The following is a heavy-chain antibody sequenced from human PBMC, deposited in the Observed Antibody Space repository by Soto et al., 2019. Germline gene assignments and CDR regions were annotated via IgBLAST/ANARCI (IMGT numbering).Heavy chain of an antibody. CDR1: GYTYNNYD. D-gene: IGHD6-13*01. Sequence: ASVKVSCKASGYTYNNYDINWVRQAPGQGLEWMGWISAYNGDTNCTQKPQGRVTMTRDTSENTAYMELSSLRSEDTAVYYCARGLVLDYYDYWGQGTLVTVSS. CDR3: ARGLVLDYYDY. J-gene: IGHJ4*02. V-gene: IGHV1-18*01. CDR2: ISAYNGDT.